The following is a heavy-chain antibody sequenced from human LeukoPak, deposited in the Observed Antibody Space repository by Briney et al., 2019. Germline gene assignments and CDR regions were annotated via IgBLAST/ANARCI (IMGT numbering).Heavy chain of an antibody. CDR2: INPDGSST. V-gene: IGHV3-74*01. J-gene: IGHJ4*02. D-gene: IGHD1-26*01. CDR3: ARGGVVGAINYFDY. Sequence: GGSLRLSCAASGFTFSRYWMHWVRQAPGKGLVWVSHINPDGSSTRYADSVKGRFTISRDNSKNTLNLQMNSLRAEDTAVYYCARGGVVGAINYFDYWGQGTLVTVSS. CDR1: GFTFSRYW.